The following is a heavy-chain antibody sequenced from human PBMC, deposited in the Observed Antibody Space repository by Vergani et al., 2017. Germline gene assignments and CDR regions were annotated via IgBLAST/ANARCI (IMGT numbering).Heavy chain of an antibody. CDR2: IYHSGGA. V-gene: IGHV4-39*01. J-gene: IGHJ4*02. Sequence: QLHLQESGPGLVKPSETLSLTCTVSGGSITSSSYYWGWIRQPPGKGLEWIGNIYHSGGAYYNPSLKGRVTISVDTSKNQFSLEVHSVTAADTAIYFCARTESFILRYFHWALWGQGTLVTVSS. D-gene: IGHD3-9*01. CDR3: ARTESFILRYFHWAL. CDR1: GGSITSSSYY.